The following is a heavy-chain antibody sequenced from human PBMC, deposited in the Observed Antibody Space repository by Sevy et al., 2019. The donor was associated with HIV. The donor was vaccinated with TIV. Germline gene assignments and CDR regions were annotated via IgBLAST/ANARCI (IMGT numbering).Heavy chain of an antibody. J-gene: IGHJ4*02. CDR2: ISYDGSNK. Sequence: GGSLRLSCAASGFTFSSYAMHWVRQAPGKGLEWVAVISYDGSNKYYADSVKGRFTISRDNSKNTLYLQMNSLRAEDTAVYYCASTLFHSSGYYAKGYDFDYWGQGTLVTVSS. D-gene: IGHD3-22*01. CDR1: GFTFSSYA. V-gene: IGHV3-30-3*01. CDR3: ASTLFHSSGYYAKGYDFDY.